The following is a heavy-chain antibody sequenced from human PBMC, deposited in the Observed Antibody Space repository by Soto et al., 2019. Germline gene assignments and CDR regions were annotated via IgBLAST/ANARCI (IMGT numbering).Heavy chain of an antibody. V-gene: IGHV2-5*01. Sequence: QITLKESGPALMKPTQTLTLTCAFSGFSLSTSGVGVGWVRQPPGKALEWLALIFSNDDKRYSPSLMSRLTITKDTSKNQVVLTMTNIAPVDTATDYCSHMWGSGLFGMDVWGQGTTVTVSS. CDR2: IFSNDDK. J-gene: IGHJ6*02. D-gene: IGHD3-10*01. CDR3: SHMWGSGLFGMDV. CDR1: GFSLSTSGVG.